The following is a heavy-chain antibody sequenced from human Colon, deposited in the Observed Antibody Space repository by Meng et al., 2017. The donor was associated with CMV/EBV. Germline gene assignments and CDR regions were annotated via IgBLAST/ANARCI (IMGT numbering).Heavy chain of an antibody. CDR1: GFTFSSYS. D-gene: IGHD4-17*01. J-gene: IGHJ4*01. CDR3: ARDSFMTTVSTYPDY. CDR2: ISYDGSNK. Sequence: SCAASGFTFSSYSMHWVRQAPGKGLYWVAVISYDGSNKYYADSVKGRFTISRDNSKNTLFLQINSLRPEDTALYYCARDSFMTTVSTYPDYWGQGTLVTVSS. V-gene: IGHV3-30-3*01.